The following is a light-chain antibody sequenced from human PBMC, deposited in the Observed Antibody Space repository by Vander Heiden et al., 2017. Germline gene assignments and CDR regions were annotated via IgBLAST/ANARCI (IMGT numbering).Light chain of an antibody. Sequence: YELTQPPSVSVSPGQTASITCSGDKLGDKYACWYQQKPGQSPVLVIYQDTKRPSGIPERFSGSNSGNTATLTISGTQAMDEADYYCQAWDSSTRVVFGGGTKLTVL. CDR1: KLGDKY. CDR3: QAWDSSTRVV. V-gene: IGLV3-1*01. J-gene: IGLJ2*01. CDR2: QDT.